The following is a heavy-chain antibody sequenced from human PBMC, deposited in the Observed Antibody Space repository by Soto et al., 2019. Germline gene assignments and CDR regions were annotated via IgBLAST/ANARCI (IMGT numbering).Heavy chain of an antibody. V-gene: IGHV1-69*02. CDR2: IIPILGIA. CDR3: ARTYYYDSSGRPRFDY. D-gene: IGHD3-22*01. CDR1: GGTFSSYT. Sequence: SVKVSCKASGGTFSSYTISWVRQAPGQGLEWMGRIIPILGIANYAQKFQGRVTITADKSTSTAYMELSSLRSEDTAVYYCARTYYYDSSGRPRFDYWGQGTLVTVSS. J-gene: IGHJ4*02.